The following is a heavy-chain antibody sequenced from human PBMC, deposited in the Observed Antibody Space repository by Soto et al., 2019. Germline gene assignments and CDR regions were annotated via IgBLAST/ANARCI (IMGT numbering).Heavy chain of an antibody. D-gene: IGHD1-1*01. CDR1: GYTFTSYA. Sequence: ASVKVSCKASGYTFTSYAMHWVRQAPGQRLEWMGWINAGNGNTKYSQKFQGRVTITRDTSARTAYMELSSLRSEDTAVYYCARGLEQRSDFDYWGQGTLVTVSS. CDR2: INAGNGNT. V-gene: IGHV1-3*01. J-gene: IGHJ4*02. CDR3: ARGLEQRSDFDY.